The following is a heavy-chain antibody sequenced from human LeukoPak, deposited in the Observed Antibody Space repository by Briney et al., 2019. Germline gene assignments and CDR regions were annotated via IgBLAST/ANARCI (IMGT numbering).Heavy chain of an antibody. V-gene: IGHV3-30*02. D-gene: IGHD3-22*01. CDR2: IRYDGSNK. Sequence: PGGSLRLSCAASGFTFSSYGMHWVRQAPGKGLEWVAFIRYDGSNKYYADSVKGRFTISRDNSKNTLYLQMNSLRAEDTAVYYCRGFIYDSSDWQIFNYWGQGTLVTVSS. J-gene: IGHJ4*02. CDR3: RGFIYDSSDWQIFNY. CDR1: GFTFSSYG.